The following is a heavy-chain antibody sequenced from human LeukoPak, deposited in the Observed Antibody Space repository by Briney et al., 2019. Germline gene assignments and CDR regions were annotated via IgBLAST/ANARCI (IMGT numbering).Heavy chain of an antibody. V-gene: IGHV3-23*01. CDR2: IGDTT. Sequence: GGSLRLSCAAPGFTFSTYAMSWVRQAPGKGLEWVSAIGDTTYYADSVKGRFTISRDNSKNTLYLQMNNLRAEDAAIYYCAKAYAFVGANYFDYWGQGTLVTVSS. J-gene: IGHJ4*02. CDR1: GFTFSTYA. CDR3: AKAYAFVGANYFDY. D-gene: IGHD1-26*01.